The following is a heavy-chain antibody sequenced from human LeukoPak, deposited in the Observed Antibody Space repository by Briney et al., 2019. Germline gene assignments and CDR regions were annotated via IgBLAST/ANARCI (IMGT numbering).Heavy chain of an antibody. CDR2: IHTGGSI. D-gene: IGHD7-27*01. V-gene: IGHV4-4*07. Sequence: MASETLSLTCTVSGGSISSYYWSWIRQPAGKGLEWIGRIHTGGSINYNPSLKSRVTMSVDTSKNQFSLKLSSVTAADTAVYFCARGFRGDNFDYWGQGTLVTVSS. CDR1: GGSISSYY. J-gene: IGHJ4*02. CDR3: ARGFRGDNFDY.